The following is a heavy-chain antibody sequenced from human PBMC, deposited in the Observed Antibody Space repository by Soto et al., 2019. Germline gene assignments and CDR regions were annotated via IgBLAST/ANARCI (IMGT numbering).Heavy chain of an antibody. V-gene: IGHV4-30-4*01. J-gene: IGHJ4*02. CDR1: GDSISSGGHS. Sequence: QVQLQESGPGLVKPSETLSLTCSVSGDSISSGGHSWNWIRQAPGKRLEWIGYIYNNGGTYFNPSLTGRVIMSVDTAKNQFSLRLTSVTAEDTAVYYCAREGGVWGTYRRTNPYYYDFWGRGTLITVSP. CDR2: IYNNGGT. CDR3: AREGGVWGTYRRTNPYYYDF. D-gene: IGHD3-16*02.